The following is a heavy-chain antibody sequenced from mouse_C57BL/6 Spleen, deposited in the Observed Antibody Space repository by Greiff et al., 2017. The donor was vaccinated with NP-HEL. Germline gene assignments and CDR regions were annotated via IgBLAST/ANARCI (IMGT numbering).Heavy chain of an antibody. CDR1: GFTFSDYG. CDR3: ARIYYGNYDWYFDV. V-gene: IGHV5-17*01. J-gene: IGHJ1*03. CDR2: ISSGSSTI. D-gene: IGHD2-1*01. Sequence: EVKLMESGGGLVKPGGSLKLSCAASGFTFSDYGMHWVRQAPEQGLEWVAYISSGSSTIYYADTVKGRFTISRDNAKNTLFLQMTSLRSEDTAMYYCARIYYGNYDWYFDVWGTGTTVTVSS.